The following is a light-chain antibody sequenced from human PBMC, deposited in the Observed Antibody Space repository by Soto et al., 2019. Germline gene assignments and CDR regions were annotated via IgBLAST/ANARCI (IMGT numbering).Light chain of an antibody. V-gene: IGKV1-39*01. CDR2: ATS. CDR3: QQSYRTPT. J-gene: IGKJ5*01. Sequence: QVTQSPSTLSSSVVYRVTITCRASQGIRGDLGWYQQKPGKAPKLLISATSTLQSGVPSRFSGSGSGTDYTLTISSLQPEDFATYYCQQSYRTPTLGQGTRLEIK. CDR1: QGIRGD.